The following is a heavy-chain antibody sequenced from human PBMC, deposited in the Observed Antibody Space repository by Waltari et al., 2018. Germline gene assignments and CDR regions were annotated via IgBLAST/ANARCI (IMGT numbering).Heavy chain of an antibody. CDR3: ARSFVGSWSYKFDC. CDR1: GGSISTSTHY. V-gene: IGHV4-39*02. CDR2: VYYNGNV. Sequence: QLQLQESGPRLVKSSETLSLTCTVSGGSISTSTHYWAWIRQTPGKEPEWIGGVYYNGNVYYNPSLESRFTMSVDTSKNHFFLALGSVTTPDTSIYFGARSFVGSWSYKFDCWGQGILVTVSS. D-gene: IGHD3-10*01. J-gene: IGHJ4*02.